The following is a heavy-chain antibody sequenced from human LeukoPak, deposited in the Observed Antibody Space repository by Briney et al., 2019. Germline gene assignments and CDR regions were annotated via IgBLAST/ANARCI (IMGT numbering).Heavy chain of an antibody. CDR1: GFSFSSYE. Sequence: GGSLRLSCAASGFSFSSYEMNWGRRAPGKGLEWVSYISSSGTTIYYADSVKGRFTISRDNAKNSLYLQMNSLRVEDTAVYYCARAGRDTSGYYDYWGQGTLVTVSS. J-gene: IGHJ4*02. D-gene: IGHD3-22*01. V-gene: IGHV3-48*03. CDR3: ARAGRDTSGYYDY. CDR2: ISSSGTTI.